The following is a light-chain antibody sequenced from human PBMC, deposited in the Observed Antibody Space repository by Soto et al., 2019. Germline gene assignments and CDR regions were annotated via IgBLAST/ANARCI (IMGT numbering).Light chain of an antibody. Sequence: QSVLTQTPSVSAAPRQRVTISCSGSSSNIGNNGVSWYQQLPGKAPKLLIYYDDLLPSGVSDRFSGSKSGTSASLAIGGLQSEDEADYYCAAWDDSLNSLVFGGGTKLTVL. V-gene: IGLV1-36*01. J-gene: IGLJ3*02. CDR3: AAWDDSLNSLV. CDR2: YDD. CDR1: SSNIGNNG.